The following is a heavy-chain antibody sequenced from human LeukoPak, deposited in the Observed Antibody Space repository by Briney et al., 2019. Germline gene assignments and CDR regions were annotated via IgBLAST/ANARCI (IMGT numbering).Heavy chain of an antibody. Sequence: GRSLRLSCAAPGFTFSSYAMHWVRQAPGKGLEWVAVISYDGRNKCYADSVKGRFTISRDNSKNTLYLQMNNLRTEDTALYYCAKGRLQGGPTTFDYWGQGTLVAVSS. J-gene: IGHJ4*02. CDR3: AKGRLQGGPTTFDY. V-gene: IGHV3-30*04. CDR2: ISYDGRNK. CDR1: GFTFSSYA. D-gene: IGHD1-26*01.